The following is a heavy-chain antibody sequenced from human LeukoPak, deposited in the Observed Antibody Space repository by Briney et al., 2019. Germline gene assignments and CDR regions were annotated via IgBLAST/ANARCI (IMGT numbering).Heavy chain of an antibody. CDR3: AREKITGDNFDY. D-gene: IGHD1-20*01. CDR2: ISSSSSYI. Sequence: SSISSSSSYIYYADSVKGRFTISRDNAKNSLYLQMNSLRAEDTAVYYCAREKITGDNFDYWGQGTLVTVSS. V-gene: IGHV3-21*01. J-gene: IGHJ4*02.